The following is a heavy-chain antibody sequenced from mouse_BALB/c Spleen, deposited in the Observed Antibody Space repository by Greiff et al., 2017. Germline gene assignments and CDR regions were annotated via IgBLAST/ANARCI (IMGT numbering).Heavy chain of an antibody. V-gene: IGHV5-12-1*01. Sequence: EVKLVESGGGLVKPGGSLKLSCAASGFAFSSYDMSWVRQTPEKRLEWVAYISSGGGSTYYPDTVKGRSTISRDNAKNTLYLQMSSLKSEDTAMYYCAGLTTVVAAGNWYFDVWGAGTTVTVSS. J-gene: IGHJ1*01. D-gene: IGHD1-1*01. CDR2: ISSGGGST. CDR3: AGLTTVVAAGNWYFDV. CDR1: GFAFSSYD.